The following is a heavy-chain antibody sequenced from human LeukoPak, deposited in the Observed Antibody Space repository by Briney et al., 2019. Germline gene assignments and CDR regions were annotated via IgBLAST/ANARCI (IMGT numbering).Heavy chain of an antibody. D-gene: IGHD6-19*01. J-gene: IGHJ6*02. Sequence: SETLSLTCAVYGGSFSGYYSSWIRQPPGKGLEWIGEINHSGSTNYNPSLKSRVTISVDTSKNQFSLKLSSVTAADTAVYYCARDSGWLGSYYYGMDVWGQGTTVTVSS. CDR1: GGSFSGYY. V-gene: IGHV4-34*01. CDR3: ARDSGWLGSYYYGMDV. CDR2: INHSGST.